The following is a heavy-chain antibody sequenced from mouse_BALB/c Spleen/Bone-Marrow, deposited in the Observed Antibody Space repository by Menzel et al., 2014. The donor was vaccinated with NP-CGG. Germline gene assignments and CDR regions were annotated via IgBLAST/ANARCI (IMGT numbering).Heavy chain of an antibody. CDR2: IDTANGNT. CDR3: ARYGNGLMDY. CDR1: GFNIKDTY. D-gene: IGHD2-1*01. V-gene: IGHV14-3*02. Sequence: VQLQQSGAELVKPGASVKLYCTASGFNIKDTYMHWVKQRPEQGLEWIGRIDTANGNTKYDPKFQGKATITADTSSNTAYLQLSSLTSEDTAVYYCARYGNGLMDYWGQGTSVTVSS. J-gene: IGHJ4*01.